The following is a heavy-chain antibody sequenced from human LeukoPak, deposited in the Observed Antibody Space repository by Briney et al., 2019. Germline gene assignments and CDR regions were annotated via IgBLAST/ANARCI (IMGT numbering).Heavy chain of an antibody. CDR3: ARTDCSGGSCYFDY. J-gene: IGHJ4*02. Sequence: SETLSLTCTVSGGSISSYYLSWIRQPPGKGLEWIGYIYYSGSTNYNPSLKSRVTISVDTSKNQFSLKLSSVTAADTAVYYCARTDCSGGSCYFDYWGQGTLVTVSS. CDR2: IYYSGST. CDR1: GGSISSYY. V-gene: IGHV4-59*01. D-gene: IGHD2-15*01.